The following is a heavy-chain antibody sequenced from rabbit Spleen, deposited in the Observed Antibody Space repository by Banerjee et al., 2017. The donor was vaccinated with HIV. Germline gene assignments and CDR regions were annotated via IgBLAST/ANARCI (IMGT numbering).Heavy chain of an antibody. Sequence: QSLEESGGDLVKPGASLTLTCTTSGFTLSSHWICWVRQAPGKGLEWIGCIYTGGSGSTAYASWAKGRFTISKTSSTTVTLQLNSLTAADTATYFCARGSAMMTMVITGYYFTLWGPGTLVTVS. CDR2: IYTGGSGST. J-gene: IGHJ4*01. CDR3: ARGSAMMTMVITGYYFTL. D-gene: IGHD2-1*01. V-gene: IGHV1S40*01. CDR1: GFTLSSHW.